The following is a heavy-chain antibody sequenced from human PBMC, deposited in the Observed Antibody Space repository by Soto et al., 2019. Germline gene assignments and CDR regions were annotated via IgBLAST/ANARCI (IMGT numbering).Heavy chain of an antibody. CDR3: AAVQGIVLVPGEPWFDP. V-gene: IGHV4-39*07. D-gene: IGHD2-2*01. CDR1: GGSISSSSYF. Sequence: PSETLSLTCTVSGGSISSSSYFWGWIRQPPGKGLEWIGSIYYSGSTYYNPSLKSRVTISVDTSKNQFSLKLSSVTAADTAVYYCAAVQGIVLVPGEPWFDPWGQGTLVTVSS. CDR2: IYYSGST. J-gene: IGHJ5*02.